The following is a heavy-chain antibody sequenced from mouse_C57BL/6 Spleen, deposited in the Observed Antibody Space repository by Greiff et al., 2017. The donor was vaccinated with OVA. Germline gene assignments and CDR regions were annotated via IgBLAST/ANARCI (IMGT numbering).Heavy chain of an antibody. J-gene: IGHJ4*01. Sequence: VQLKQSGAELVKPGASVKLSCTASGFNIKDYYMHWVKQRTEQGLEWIGRIDPEDGETKYAPKFQGKATIKADTSSNTAYLQLSSLTSEDTAVYYCAISLITTVVANFAMDYWGQGTSVTVSS. V-gene: IGHV14-2*01. CDR3: AISLITTVVANFAMDY. CDR1: GFNIKDYY. CDR2: IDPEDGET. D-gene: IGHD1-1*01.